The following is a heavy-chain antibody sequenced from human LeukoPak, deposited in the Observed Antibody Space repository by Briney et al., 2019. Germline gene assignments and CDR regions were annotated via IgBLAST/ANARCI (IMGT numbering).Heavy chain of an antibody. Sequence: PGGSLSLTCAASGFTFSDYYMSWTRQAPGKGLEWVSYISSSGSTIYYADSVKGRFTISRDNAKNSLYLQMNSLRAEDTAVYYCARDYYYDSIGYYGYWGQGWLATVSS. CDR1: GFTFSDYY. CDR3: ARDYYYDSIGYYGY. V-gene: IGHV3-11*01. D-gene: IGHD3-22*01. J-gene: IGHJ1*01. CDR2: ISSSGSTI.